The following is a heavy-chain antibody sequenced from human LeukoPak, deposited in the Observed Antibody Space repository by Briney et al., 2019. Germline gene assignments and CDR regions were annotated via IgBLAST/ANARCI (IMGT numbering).Heavy chain of an antibody. D-gene: IGHD5-12*01. CDR3: ARGYSDYGIGVDY. J-gene: IGHJ4*02. CDR2: IHYSGST. CDR1: GGSISSYY. Sequence: TSETLSLTCTVSGGSISSYYWSWIRQPPGKGLEWIGYIHYSGSTNCNPSLKSRVTISGDTSKSQFSLKLRSVTAADTAVYYCARGYSDYGIGVDYWGQGTLVTVSS. V-gene: IGHV4-59*08.